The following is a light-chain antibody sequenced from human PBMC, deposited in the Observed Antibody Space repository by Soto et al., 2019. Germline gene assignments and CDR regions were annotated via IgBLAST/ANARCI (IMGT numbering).Light chain of an antibody. Sequence: EIVLTQSPDTLSLSPGERATLSCRPSQSVSNNLAWYQHKPGQAPRLLIYGASTRATGIPARFSGSGSGTEFTLTISSLQSEDFAVYYCQQYNNWIFTFGPGTKVDIK. V-gene: IGKV3-15*01. CDR1: QSVSNN. CDR3: QQYNNWIFT. CDR2: GAS. J-gene: IGKJ3*01.